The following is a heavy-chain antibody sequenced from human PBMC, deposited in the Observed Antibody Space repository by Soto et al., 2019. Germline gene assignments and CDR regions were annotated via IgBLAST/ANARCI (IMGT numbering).Heavy chain of an antibody. CDR1: GFTFSSYA. Sequence: QVQLVESGGGVVQPGRSLRLYCAASGFTFSSYAMHWVRQAPGKGLEWVAVISYDGSNKYYADSVKGRFTISRDNSKNTLYLQMNSLRAEDTAVYYCAREAVAEYYYGMDVWGQGTTVTVSS. CDR3: AREAVAEYYYGMDV. D-gene: IGHD6-19*01. J-gene: IGHJ6*02. V-gene: IGHV3-30-3*01. CDR2: ISYDGSNK.